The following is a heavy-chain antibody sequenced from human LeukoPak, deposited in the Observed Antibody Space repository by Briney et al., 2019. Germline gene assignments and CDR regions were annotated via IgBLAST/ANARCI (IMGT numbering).Heavy chain of an antibody. Sequence: GGSLRLSCAASGFTFSNAWMSWVRQAPGKGLEWVGRIKRKTDDGTRDYAAPVKGRFTISRDDSKHTLYLQMNSLKTEDTAVYYCTIDSGSYDYWGHGTLVTVSS. CDR2: IKRKTDDGTR. D-gene: IGHD3-10*01. CDR1: GFTFSNAW. V-gene: IGHV3-15*01. J-gene: IGHJ4*01. CDR3: TIDSGSYDY.